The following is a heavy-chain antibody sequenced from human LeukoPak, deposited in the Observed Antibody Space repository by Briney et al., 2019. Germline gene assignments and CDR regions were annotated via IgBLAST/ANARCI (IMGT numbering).Heavy chain of an antibody. CDR2: IYYSGST. J-gene: IGHJ3*02. D-gene: IGHD3-9*01. V-gene: IGHV4-59*12. Sequence: SETLSLTCTVSGGSISSYYWSWIRQPPGKGLEWIGYIYYSGSTNYNPSLKSRVTISVDTSKNQFSLKLSSVTAADTAVYYCASQYYDILTGYSYDAFDIWGQGTMVTVSS. CDR3: ASQYYDILTGYSYDAFDI. CDR1: GGSISSYY.